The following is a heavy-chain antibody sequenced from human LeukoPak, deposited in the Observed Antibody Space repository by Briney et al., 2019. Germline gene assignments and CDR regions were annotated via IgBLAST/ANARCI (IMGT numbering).Heavy chain of an antibody. J-gene: IGHJ4*02. Sequence: GGSLRLSCAASGFTFSSYWMLWVRQAPGKGLVWVSRINSDGSSTSYADSVKGRFTISRDNAKNTLYLQMNSLRAEDTAVYYCARGSGYYGGNLNYWGQGTLVTVSS. CDR1: GFTFSSYW. CDR3: ARGSGYYGGNLNY. V-gene: IGHV3-74*01. D-gene: IGHD4-17*01. CDR2: INSDGSST.